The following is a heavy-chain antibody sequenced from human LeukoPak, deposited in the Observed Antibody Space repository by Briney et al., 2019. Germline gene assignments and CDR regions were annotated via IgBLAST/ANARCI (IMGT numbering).Heavy chain of an antibody. D-gene: IGHD4-23*01. CDR2: IYYSGST. CDR1: GVSISSGDYY. Sequence: SETLSLTCTVSGVSISSGDYYWSWIRQPPGKGLEWIGYIYYSGSTYYNPSLKSRVTISVDTSKNQFSLKLSSVTAADTAVYYCARDDYGGNVGYYYYGMDVWGQGTTVTVSS. V-gene: IGHV4-30-4*01. J-gene: IGHJ6*02. CDR3: ARDDYGGNVGYYYYGMDV.